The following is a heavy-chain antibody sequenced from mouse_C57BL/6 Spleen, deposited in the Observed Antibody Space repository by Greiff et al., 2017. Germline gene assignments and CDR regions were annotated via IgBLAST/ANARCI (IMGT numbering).Heavy chain of an antibody. CDR2: IYPGDGDT. CDR1: GYAFSSSW. V-gene: IGHV1-82*01. CDR3: ARGELLGGYFDY. D-gene: IGHD2-1*01. J-gene: IGHJ2*01. Sequence: QVQLQQPGPELVKPGASVKISCKASGYAFSSSWMNWVKQRPGKGLEWIGRIYPGDGDTNYNGKFKGKATLTADKSSSTAYMQLSSLTSEDSAVYFCARGELLGGYFDYWGQGTTLTVSS.